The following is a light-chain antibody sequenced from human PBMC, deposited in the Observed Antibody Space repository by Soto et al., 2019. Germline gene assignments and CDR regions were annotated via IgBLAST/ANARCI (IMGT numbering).Light chain of an antibody. CDR3: CSYAGSSYV. CDR1: SSDVGSYNL. Sequence: QSALTQPASVSGSPGQSITISCTGTSSDVGSYNLVSWYQQRPGKAPKLMIYEGSKRPSGVSNRFSGSKSGNTASLAISGLQAEDEADYYCCSYAGSSYVFGTGTKVTVL. CDR2: EGS. V-gene: IGLV2-23*01. J-gene: IGLJ1*01.